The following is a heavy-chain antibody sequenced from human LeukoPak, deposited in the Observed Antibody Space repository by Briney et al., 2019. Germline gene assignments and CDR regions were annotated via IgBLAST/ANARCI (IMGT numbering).Heavy chain of an antibody. D-gene: IGHD6-19*01. V-gene: IGHV3-23*01. CDR3: AKEMYSSGFFDY. Sequence: GGSLRFSCVASGFSFSTNAMSWVRQAQGKGREWVAAISGNGRKTYYTDSVKGWFTISRDNSKDTVFLQMDSQRAEDTAVYYCAKEMYSSGFFDYWGQGTLVTVSS. CDR1: GFSFSTNA. J-gene: IGHJ4*02. CDR2: ISGNGRKT.